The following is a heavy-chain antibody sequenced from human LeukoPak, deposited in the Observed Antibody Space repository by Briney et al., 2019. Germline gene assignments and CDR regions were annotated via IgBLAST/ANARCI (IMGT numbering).Heavy chain of an antibody. CDR1: GFTFGSYS. J-gene: IGHJ4*02. CDR3: ARYISEGGPGEY. Sequence: PGGSLRLSCAASGFTFGSYSMNWVRQAPGKGLEWVSSISSSRSYISYADSVKGRFTISRDNAKNSLYLQMNSLRAEDTAVYYCARYISEGGPGEYWGQGTLVTVSS. CDR2: ISSSRSYI. V-gene: IGHV3-21*01. D-gene: IGHD3-16*01.